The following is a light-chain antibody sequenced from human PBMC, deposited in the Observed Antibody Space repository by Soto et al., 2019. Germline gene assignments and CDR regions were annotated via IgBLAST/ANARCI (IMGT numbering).Light chain of an antibody. Sequence: QSVLTQPPSVSGAPGQSITISCTGTSSNIGAGYDVHWYQQLPGSAPKLLIYGNYNRPSEVPDRFSGSKSATSASLSSAGLQAEDEGDYYCQSYDNTLSYDSSLSASVFGGGTKLTVL. J-gene: IGLJ2*01. CDR3: QSYDNTLSYDSSLSASV. CDR2: GNY. V-gene: IGLV1-40*01. CDR1: SSNIGAGYD.